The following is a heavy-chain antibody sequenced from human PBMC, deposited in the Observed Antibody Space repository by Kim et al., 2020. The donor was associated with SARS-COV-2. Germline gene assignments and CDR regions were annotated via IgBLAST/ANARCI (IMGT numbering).Heavy chain of an antibody. J-gene: IGHJ3*02. Sequence: EDSMKGRFTISRDNARNSVFLNMDSLRAEDTAVYYCTRVSSSGNSRGAFDIWGRGTMVTVSS. V-gene: IGHV3-21*06. CDR3: TRVSSSGNSRGAFDI. D-gene: IGHD1-26*01.